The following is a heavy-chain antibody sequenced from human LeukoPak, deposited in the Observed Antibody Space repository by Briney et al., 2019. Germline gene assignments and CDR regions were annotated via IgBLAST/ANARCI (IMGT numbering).Heavy chain of an antibody. CDR3: ARDDTPGIPDY. D-gene: IGHD6-13*01. CDR2: ISSSSSTI. V-gene: IGHV3-48*01. Sequence: PGGSLRLSCAASGFTFSSYSMNWVRQAPGKGLEWVSYISSSSSTIYYADSVKGRFTISRDNAKNSLYLQMNSLRAEDTAVYYCARDDTPGIPDYWGQGTLVTVSS. J-gene: IGHJ4*02. CDR1: GFTFSSYS.